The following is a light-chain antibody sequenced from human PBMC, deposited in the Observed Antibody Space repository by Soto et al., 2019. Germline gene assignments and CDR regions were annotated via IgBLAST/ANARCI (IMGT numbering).Light chain of an antibody. V-gene: IGLV2-8*01. CDR3: NSYAGRHFV. CDR1: SGDVGGYDY. CDR2: DVN. J-gene: IGLJ1*01. Sequence: QSALTQPPSASGSLGQSVSISCTGTSGDVGGYDYVSWYQQHPGKAPKLIIFDVNNRPSGVPERFSGSKSGNTASLTVSGLQAEDEADYYCNSYAGRHFVFGTGTKVTVL.